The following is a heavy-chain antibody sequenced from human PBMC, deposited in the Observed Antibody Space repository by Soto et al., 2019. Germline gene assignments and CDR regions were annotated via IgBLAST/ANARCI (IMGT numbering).Heavy chain of an antibody. CDR1: GGSISSYY. CDR2: IYYSGST. Sequence: SETLSLTCTVSGGSISSYYWSWIRQPPGKGLEWIGYIYYSGSTNYNPSLKSRVTISVDTSKNQFSLKLSSVTAADTAVYYCARVKFLEWLFVGWFDPWGQGTLVTVSS. J-gene: IGHJ5*02. CDR3: ARVKFLEWLFVGWFDP. V-gene: IGHV4-59*01. D-gene: IGHD3-3*01.